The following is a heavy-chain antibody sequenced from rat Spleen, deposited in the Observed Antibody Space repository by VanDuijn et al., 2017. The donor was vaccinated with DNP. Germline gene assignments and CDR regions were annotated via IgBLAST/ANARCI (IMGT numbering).Heavy chain of an antibody. CDR1: GLTFRNYD. J-gene: IGHJ3*01. D-gene: IGHD1-7*01. V-gene: IGHV5S10*01. CDR3: VTGSYAGFAY. CDR2: INHDGNIS. Sequence: EVQLVETGGGLVQPGRSMKLSCAASGLTFRNYDMAWVRQAPKKGLEWVATINHDGNISYYRDSVKGRFTISRDYTRTTLYLQMDSLRSEDTATYHCVTGSYAGFAYWGQGTLVTVSS.